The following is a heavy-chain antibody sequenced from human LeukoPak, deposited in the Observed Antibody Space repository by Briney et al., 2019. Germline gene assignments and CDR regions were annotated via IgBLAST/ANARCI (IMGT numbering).Heavy chain of an antibody. D-gene: IGHD1-26*01. CDR3: ARDLVGATYYFDY. V-gene: IGHV4-39*07. CDR2: IYYSGST. J-gene: IGHJ4*02. Sequence: SETLSLTCTVSGGSISSSSYYWGWIRQPPGKGLEWIGSIYYSGSTYYNPSLKSRVTISVDTSKNQFSLKLSSVTAADTAVYYCARDLVGATYYFDYWGQGTLVTVSS. CDR1: GGSISSSSYY.